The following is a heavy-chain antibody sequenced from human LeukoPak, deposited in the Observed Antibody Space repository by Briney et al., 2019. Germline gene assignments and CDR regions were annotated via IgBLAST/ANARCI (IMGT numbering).Heavy chain of an antibody. D-gene: IGHD5-18*01. CDR3: ARGVSSRGYSYGLLGWFDP. V-gene: IGHV4-34*01. J-gene: IGHJ5*02. Sequence: SETLSLTCAVYGGSFSGYYRSWIRQPPGKGLEWIGEINHSGSTNYNPSLKSRVTISVDTSKNQFSLKLSSVTAADTAVYYCARGVSSRGYSYGLLGWFDPWGQGTLVTVSS. CDR1: GGSFSGYY. CDR2: INHSGST.